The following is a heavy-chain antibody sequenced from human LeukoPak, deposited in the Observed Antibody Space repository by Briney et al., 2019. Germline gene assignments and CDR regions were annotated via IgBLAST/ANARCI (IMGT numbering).Heavy chain of an antibody. Sequence: SETLSLTCTVSGGSITSYYWSWIRQPPGKGLKWIGNIYYSGYTTYSPSLRSRVTISVDTSKNQFSLKLSSVTAADTAVYYCARETSQKGAHYMDVWGKGTTITISS. CDR1: GGSITSYY. CDR3: ARETSQKGAHYMDV. CDR2: IYYSGYT. D-gene: IGHD3-16*01. J-gene: IGHJ6*03. V-gene: IGHV4-59*01.